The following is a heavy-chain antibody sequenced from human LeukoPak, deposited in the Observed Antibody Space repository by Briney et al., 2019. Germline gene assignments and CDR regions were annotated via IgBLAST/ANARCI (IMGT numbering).Heavy chain of an antibody. J-gene: IGHJ4*02. D-gene: IGHD2-21*02. CDR1: GFTFSDYY. CDR2: ISSSGSTM. Sequence: GGSLGLSCAASGFTFSDYYMSWIRQAPGKGLEWVSYISSSGSTMYYADSVKGRFTISRDNAKNSLYLQMNSLRAEDTAVYYCAKDQANCGGDCYSDYWGQGTLVTVSS. V-gene: IGHV3-11*01. CDR3: AKDQANCGGDCYSDY.